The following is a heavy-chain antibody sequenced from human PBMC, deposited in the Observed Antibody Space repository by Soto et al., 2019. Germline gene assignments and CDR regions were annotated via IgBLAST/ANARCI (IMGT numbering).Heavy chain of an antibody. J-gene: IGHJ6*02. V-gene: IGHV1-8*01. CDR1: GYTFTSYH. D-gene: IGHD1-26*01. CDR2: MNPTTANT. Sequence: ASVKVSCKASGYTFTSYHMNWVRQATGQGLEWMGWMNPTTANTGYAQKFQGRVTMTWDTSISTAYMDLSSLTFEDTAVYYCARQWELSGYYYGMDVWGQGTTVTVS. CDR3: ARQWELSGYYYGMDV.